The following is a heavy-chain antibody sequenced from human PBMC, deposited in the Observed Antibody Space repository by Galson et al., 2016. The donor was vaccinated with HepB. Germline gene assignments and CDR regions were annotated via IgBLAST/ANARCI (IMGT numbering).Heavy chain of an antibody. D-gene: IGHD5-24*01. Sequence: SLRLSCAASGFTFTYYWMDWVRQAPGEGLVWVSTINPDGTSTKYADSVKGRFTMSRGNAKNTLHLQMDSLRVDDTAVYYCTKRLSHGMDVWGQGTTVTVSS. CDR2: INPDGTST. CDR1: GFTFTYYW. V-gene: IGHV3-74*03. J-gene: IGHJ6*02. CDR3: TKRLSHGMDV.